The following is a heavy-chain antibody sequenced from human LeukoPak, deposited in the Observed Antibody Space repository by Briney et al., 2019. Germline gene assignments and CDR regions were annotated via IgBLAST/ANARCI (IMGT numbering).Heavy chain of an antibody. V-gene: IGHV3-21*01. CDR3: ARDGSIAAAGSFDY. D-gene: IGHD6-13*01. Sequence: GGSLRLSCAASGFTFSSYSMNWVRQAPGKGLEWVSSISSSSSYIYYADSVKGRFTISRDNAKSSLYLQMNSLRAEDAAVYYCARDGSIAAAGSFDYWGQGTLVTVSS. CDR2: ISSSSSYI. J-gene: IGHJ4*02. CDR1: GFTFSSYS.